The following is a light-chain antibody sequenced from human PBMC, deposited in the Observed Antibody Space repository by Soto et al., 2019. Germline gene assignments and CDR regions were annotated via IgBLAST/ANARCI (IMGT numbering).Light chain of an antibody. V-gene: IGKV3-20*01. CDR1: QSVSSSY. J-gene: IGKJ2*01. CDR2: GAS. Sequence: EIVLTQSPGTLSLSPGERATLSCRASQSVSSSYLAWYQQKPVQAPRLLIYGASSRATGIPDRFSGSGSGTDFTLTISRLEPEDFAVYNCQQYGSSPYTFGQGTKLEIK. CDR3: QQYGSSPYT.